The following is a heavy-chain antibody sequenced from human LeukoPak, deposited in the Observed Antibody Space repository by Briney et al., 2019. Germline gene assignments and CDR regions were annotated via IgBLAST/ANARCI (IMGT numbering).Heavy chain of an antibody. V-gene: IGHV1-2*04. CDR3: AVGSGSSLGYYYGMDV. D-gene: IGHD3-10*01. J-gene: IGHJ6*02. CDR1: GYIFTGYY. CDR2: INPNSGDT. Sequence: GASVKVSCKASGYIFTGYYMHWVRQAPGQGLEWMGWINPNSGDTNYAQKFQGWVTMTRDMSISTAYMELSRLRFDDTAVYYCAVGSGSSLGYYYGMDVWGQGTTVTVSS.